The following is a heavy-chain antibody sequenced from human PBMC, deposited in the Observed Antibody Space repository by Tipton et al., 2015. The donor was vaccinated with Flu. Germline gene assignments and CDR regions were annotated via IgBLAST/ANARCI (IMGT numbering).Heavy chain of an antibody. V-gene: IGHV4-61*02. D-gene: IGHD6-13*01. CDR3: ARVRSSSWAGAFDD. CDR2: IYTNANT. J-gene: IGHJ4*02. CDR1: GGSITRGSYY. Sequence: LRLSCTVSGGSITRGSYYYNWIRQPAGKGLEWIGRIYTNANTNYKPSLKSRVTISIDRSKNQFSLSLSSVTAADTAMYYCARVRSSSWAGAFDDWGQGTLVTVSS.